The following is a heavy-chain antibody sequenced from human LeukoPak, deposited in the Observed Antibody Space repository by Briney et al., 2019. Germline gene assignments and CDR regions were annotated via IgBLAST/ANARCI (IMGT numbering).Heavy chain of an antibody. CDR2: IYTSGST. J-gene: IGHJ5*02. D-gene: IGHD2-2*02. CDR3: ARDCSSTSCYKRWFDP. Sequence: PSETLSLPCTGSGGSISSYYWRWLRQPAGKGLEWIGRIYTSGSTNYNPSLKSRVTMSVDTSKNQSSLTLSSVTAADTAVYYCARDCSSTSCYKRWFDPWGQGTLVTVSS. CDR1: GGSISSYY. V-gene: IGHV4-4*07.